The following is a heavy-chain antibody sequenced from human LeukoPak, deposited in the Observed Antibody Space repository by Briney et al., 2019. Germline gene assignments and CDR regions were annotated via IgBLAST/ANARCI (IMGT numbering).Heavy chain of an antibody. CDR3: ARSNDIVVVPAAIWDIGY. CDR2: IIPIFGTA. V-gene: IGHV1-69*05. CDR1: GGTFSSYT. Sequence: GASVKVSCEASGGTFSSYTISWVRQAPGQGLEWMGGIIPIFGTANYAQKFQGRVTITTDESTSTAYMELSSLRSEDTAVYYCARSNDIVVVPAAIWDIGYWGQGTLVTVSS. D-gene: IGHD2-2*02. J-gene: IGHJ4*02.